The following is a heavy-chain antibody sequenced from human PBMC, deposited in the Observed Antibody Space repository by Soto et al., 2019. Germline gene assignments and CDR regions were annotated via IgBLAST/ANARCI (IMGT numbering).Heavy chain of an antibody. J-gene: IGHJ4*02. CDR1: GCIFSSYA. CDR3: ARVGGRGAPPGTDY. Sequence: QVQLVQSGAEVKKPWSSVKVSCKASGCIFSSYAISWLRQSPVQGLEWMGAVIPILGQAYYAQDLQDRVSITADESTRTTYMELSSLRSEDTAVYFCARVGGRGAPPGTDYWGQGTLVTVYS. V-gene: IGHV1-69*01. D-gene: IGHD1-26*01. CDR2: VIPILGQA.